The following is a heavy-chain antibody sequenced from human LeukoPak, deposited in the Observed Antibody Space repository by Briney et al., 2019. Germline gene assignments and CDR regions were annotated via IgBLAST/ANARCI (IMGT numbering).Heavy chain of an antibody. CDR1: GGSFSGYW. CDR3: ARVAAMDGIYSYYYGMDV. CDR2: INHSGST. V-gene: IGHV4-34*01. Sequence: SETLSLTCAVYGGSFSGYWWSWIRQPPGKGLEWIGEINHSGSTNYNPSLKSRVTISVDTSKNQFSLNLSSVTAADTAVYYCARVAAMDGIYSYYYGMDVWGQGTTVTVSS. D-gene: IGHD5-18*01. J-gene: IGHJ6*02.